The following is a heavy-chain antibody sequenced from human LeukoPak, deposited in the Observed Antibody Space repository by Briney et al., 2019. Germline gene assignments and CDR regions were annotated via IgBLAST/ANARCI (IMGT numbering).Heavy chain of an antibody. V-gene: IGHV3-48*01. CDR2: ISSSSSTI. Sequence: GGSLRLSCAASGFPFSSYSMNWVRQAPGKGLEWVSYISSSSSTIYYADSVKGRFTISRDNAKNSLYLQMNSLRAEDTAVYYCASGSPGYCSSTSCPLLDYWGQGTLVTVSS. CDR3: ASGSPGYCSSTSCPLLDY. D-gene: IGHD2-2*01. J-gene: IGHJ4*02. CDR1: GFPFSSYS.